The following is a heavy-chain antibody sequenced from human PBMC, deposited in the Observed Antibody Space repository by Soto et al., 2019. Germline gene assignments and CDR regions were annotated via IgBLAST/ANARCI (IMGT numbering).Heavy chain of an antibody. CDR2: IYYSGST. V-gene: IGHV4-39*01. D-gene: IGHD2-2*02. Sequence: PSETLSLTCTVSGGSISSSSYYWGWIRQPPGKGLEWIGSIYYSGSTYYNPSLKSRVTISVDTSKNQFSLKLSSVTAADTAVYYCARHCFEVVPAAIIPRQGWFDPWGQGTLVTVSS. J-gene: IGHJ5*02. CDR3: ARHCFEVVPAAIIPRQGWFDP. CDR1: GGSISSSSYY.